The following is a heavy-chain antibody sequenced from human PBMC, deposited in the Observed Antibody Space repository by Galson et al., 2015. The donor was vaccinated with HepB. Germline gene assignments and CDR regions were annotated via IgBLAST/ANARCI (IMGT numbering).Heavy chain of an antibody. CDR2: IKDDGSEE. Sequence: SLRLSCAASRFSFSSFSMNWVRQAPGKGLEWVANIKDDGSEEYYADSVRGRFSISRDHAKTSVFLQMNSLRAEDAAVYFCARQYFNFWTGPPGRYLDVWGKGTTVAVSS. CDR3: ARQYFNFWTGPPGRYLDV. CDR1: RFSFSSFS. V-gene: IGHV3-7*01. J-gene: IGHJ6*04. D-gene: IGHD3/OR15-3a*01.